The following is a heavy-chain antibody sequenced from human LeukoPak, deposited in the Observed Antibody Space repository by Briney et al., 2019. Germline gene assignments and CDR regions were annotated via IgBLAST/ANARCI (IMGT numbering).Heavy chain of an antibody. J-gene: IGHJ5*02. D-gene: IGHD1-1*01. Sequence: ASVKVSCRASGYTFTGYYMNWVRQAPGQELEWMGWINPNSGGTNYAQKFQGRVTMTRDTSISTAYMELSRLRSDDTAVYYCARALRSQLNWFDPWGQGTLVTVSS. CDR3: ARALRSQLNWFDP. V-gene: IGHV1-2*02. CDR1: GYTFTGYY. CDR2: INPNSGGT.